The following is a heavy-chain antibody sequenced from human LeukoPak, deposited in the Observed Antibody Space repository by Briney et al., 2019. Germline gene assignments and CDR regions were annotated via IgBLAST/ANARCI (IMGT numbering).Heavy chain of an antibody. Sequence: ASVKVSCKVSGYTLTELSMHWVRQAPGKGLEWMGGFDPEDGETIYAQKFQGRVTMTEDTSTDTAYMELSSLRSEDTAVYYCAAWYSGSWPHPLGAYYMDVWGKGTTVTVSS. J-gene: IGHJ6*03. CDR3: AAWYSGSWPHPLGAYYMDV. CDR2: FDPEDGET. V-gene: IGHV1-24*01. CDR1: GYTLTELS. D-gene: IGHD6-13*01.